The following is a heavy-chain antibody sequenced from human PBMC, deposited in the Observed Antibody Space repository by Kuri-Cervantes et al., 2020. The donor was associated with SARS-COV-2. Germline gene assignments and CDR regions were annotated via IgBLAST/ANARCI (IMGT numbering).Heavy chain of an antibody. D-gene: IGHD6-19*01. CDR1: GGTFSSYA. CDR2: IIPILGIA. V-gene: IGHV1-69*10. CDR3: ATSAVAGVFSWFDP. J-gene: IGHJ5*02. Sequence: SVKVSCKASGGTFSSYAISWVRQAPGQGLEWMGGIIPILGIANYAQKFQGRVTMTEDTSTDTAYMELSSLRSEDTAVYYCATSAVAGVFSWFDPWGQGTLVTVSS.